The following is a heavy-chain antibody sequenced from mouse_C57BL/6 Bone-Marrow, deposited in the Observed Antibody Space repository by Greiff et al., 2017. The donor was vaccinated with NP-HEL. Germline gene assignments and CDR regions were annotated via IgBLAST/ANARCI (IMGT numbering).Heavy chain of an antibody. V-gene: IGHV3-6*01. CDR3: ARVYDYDGDY. J-gene: IGHJ2*01. CDR1: GYSITSGYY. Sequence: ESGPGLVKPSQSLSLTCSVTGYSITSGYYWNWIRQFPGNKLEWMGYISYDGSNNYNPSLKNRISITRDTSKNQFFLKLNSVTTEDTATYYCARVYDYDGDYWGQGTTLTVSA. D-gene: IGHD2-4*01. CDR2: ISYDGSN.